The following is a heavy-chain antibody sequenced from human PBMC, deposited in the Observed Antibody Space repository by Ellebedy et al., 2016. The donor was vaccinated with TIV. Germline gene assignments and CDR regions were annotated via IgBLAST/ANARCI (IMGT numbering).Heavy chain of an antibody. CDR2: IYYSGST. J-gene: IGHJ3*02. CDR1: GGSLSRYY. V-gene: IGHV4-59*01. CDR3: ARGTGSYRSGAFGI. Sequence: MPSETLSLTCNVSGGSLSRYYWSWIRQPPGKGLEWIAYIYYSGSTNYNPSLKSRVTISVDSSKSQFSLKLSSVTAADTAVYYCARGTGSYRSGAFGIWGQGTVVTVSS. D-gene: IGHD1-26*01.